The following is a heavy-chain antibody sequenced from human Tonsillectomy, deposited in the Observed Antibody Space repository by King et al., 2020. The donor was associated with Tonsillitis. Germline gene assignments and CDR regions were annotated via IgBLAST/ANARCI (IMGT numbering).Heavy chain of an antibody. D-gene: IGHD1-26*01. CDR3: ARGRREGADY. CDR1: GYSIPSGYY. V-gene: IGHV4-38-2*01. CDR2: IFLSGRT. J-gene: IGHJ4*02. Sequence: QLQESGPGLVKPSETLSLTCAVSGYSIPSGYYSGWIRQPPGKQLGWIGNIFLSGRTFYNPYLESRVTLPVDTSKNQVFLKLTSVTAAYTALYYCARGRREGADYWGQGTLVTVSS.